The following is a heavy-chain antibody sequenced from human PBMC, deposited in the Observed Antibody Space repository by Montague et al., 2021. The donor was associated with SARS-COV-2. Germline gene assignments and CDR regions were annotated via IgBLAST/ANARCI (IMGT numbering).Heavy chain of an antibody. D-gene: IGHD6-13*01. CDR1: GFTFSSYA. J-gene: IGHJ5*02. Sequence: SLRLSCAASGFTFSSYAMSWVRQAPGKGLEWVSVINNGDGNTYYGDSVKGRFTISRDNSKNTLYLQMNSLRAEDTAVYYCAKAYSSSWWNWFDPWGQGTLVTVSS. CDR2: INNGDGNT. V-gene: IGHV3-23*03. CDR3: AKAYSSSWWNWFDP.